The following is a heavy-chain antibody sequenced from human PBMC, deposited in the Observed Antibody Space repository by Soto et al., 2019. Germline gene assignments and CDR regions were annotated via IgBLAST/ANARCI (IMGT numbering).Heavy chain of an antibody. CDR3: AKDQSRGWYPIFDY. Sequence: EVQLVECGGGLVQPGRSLRLSCAASGFTFDDYAMHWVRQAPGKGLEWVSGISWNSGSIGYADSVKGRFTISRDNAKNSLYLQMNSLRAEDTALYYCAKDQSRGWYPIFDYWGQGTLVTVSS. V-gene: IGHV3-9*01. CDR2: ISWNSGSI. D-gene: IGHD6-19*01. CDR1: GFTFDDYA. J-gene: IGHJ4*02.